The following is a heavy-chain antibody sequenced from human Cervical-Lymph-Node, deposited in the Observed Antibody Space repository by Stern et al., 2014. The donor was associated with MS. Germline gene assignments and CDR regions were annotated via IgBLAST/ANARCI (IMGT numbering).Heavy chain of an antibody. J-gene: IGHJ6*02. V-gene: IGHV3-11*01. CDR1: GFTFRDYI. Sequence: VQLVESGGGLVKPGGSLRLSCAASGFTFRDYIMSWIRPAPGKGLEWGSYMSSSGSTKYYADSVKGRFTISRDNAKNSLYLQMNSLRAEDTAVYYCAREDGDYGGGYYSYYGMDVWGQGTTVTVSS. CDR2: MSSSGSTK. D-gene: IGHD4-17*01. CDR3: AREDGDYGGGYYSYYGMDV.